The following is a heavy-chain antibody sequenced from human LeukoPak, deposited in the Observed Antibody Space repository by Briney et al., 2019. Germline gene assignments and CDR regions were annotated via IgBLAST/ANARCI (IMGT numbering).Heavy chain of an antibody. J-gene: IGHJ4*02. CDR2: IYYSGST. Sequence: KTSETLSLTCTVSGGSISSYYWSWIRQPPGKGLEWIGYIYYSGSTNYNPSLKSRVTISVDTSKNQFSLKLSSVTAADTAVYYCARVRVPAAIFDYWGQGTLVTVSS. D-gene: IGHD2-2*01. V-gene: IGHV4-59*01. CDR1: GGSISSYY. CDR3: ARVRVPAAIFDY.